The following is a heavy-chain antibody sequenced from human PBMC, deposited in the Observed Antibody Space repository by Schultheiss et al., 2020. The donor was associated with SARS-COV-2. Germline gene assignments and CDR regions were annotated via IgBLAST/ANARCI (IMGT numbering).Heavy chain of an antibody. J-gene: IGHJ6*03. CDR1: GFTFSSYS. CDR2: IRSSSSTT. D-gene: IGHD5-18*01. V-gene: IGHV3-48*01. CDR3: AREGTADTAMVLGYYMDV. Sequence: GGSLRLSCAASGFTFSSYSMNWVRQAPGKGLEWVSYIRSSSSTTYYADSMKGRFTISRDNANNSLYLQMNSLRAEDTAVYYCAREGTADTAMVLGYYMDVWGKGTTVTV.